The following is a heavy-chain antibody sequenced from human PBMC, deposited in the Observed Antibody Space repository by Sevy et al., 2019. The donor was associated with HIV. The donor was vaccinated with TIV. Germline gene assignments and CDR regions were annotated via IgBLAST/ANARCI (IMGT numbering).Heavy chain of an antibody. Sequence: GGSLRLSCAASGFTFSSYSMNWVRQAPGKGLEWVSSISSSNNYIYYADSLKGRFTISRDNAKNSLYPQMNSPRAEDTAVYYCARDLREYSSSSKYYFDYWGQGILVTVSS. CDR2: ISSSNNYI. V-gene: IGHV3-21*01. D-gene: IGHD6-6*01. CDR1: GFTFSSYS. CDR3: ARDLREYSSSSKYYFDY. J-gene: IGHJ4*02.